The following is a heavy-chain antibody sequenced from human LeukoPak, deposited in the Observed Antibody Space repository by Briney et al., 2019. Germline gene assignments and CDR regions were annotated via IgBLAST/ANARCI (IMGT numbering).Heavy chain of an antibody. CDR3: ARDALRDDAFDI. J-gene: IGHJ3*02. Sequence: GGSLRLSCVASGFTFNKHHMNWVRQAPGKGLEWVSSISSSSVYTHYVHSVKGRFTISRDNGKNSLYLQMHSLRAEDTGLYYCARDALRDDAFDIWGQGTMVT. CDR1: GFTFNKHH. V-gene: IGHV3-21*04. CDR2: ISSSSVYT.